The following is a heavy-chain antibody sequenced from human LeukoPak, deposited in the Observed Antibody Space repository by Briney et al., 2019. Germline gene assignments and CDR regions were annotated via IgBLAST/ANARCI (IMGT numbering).Heavy chain of an antibody. J-gene: IGHJ6*02. CDR1: GFTFSSYS. CDR3: ARDLGKSAGYYYGMDV. Sequence: GGSLRLSCAASGFTFSSYSMNWVRQAPGKGREWVSSISSSSSYIDYADSVKGRFTISRYNAKNALYLQMNSLRAEDTAVYYCARDLGKSAGYYYGMDVWGQGTTVTVSS. CDR2: ISSSSSYI. D-gene: IGHD4-23*01. V-gene: IGHV3-21*01.